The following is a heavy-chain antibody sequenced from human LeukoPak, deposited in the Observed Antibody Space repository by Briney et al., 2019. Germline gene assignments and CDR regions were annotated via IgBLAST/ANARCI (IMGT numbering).Heavy chain of an antibody. V-gene: IGHV4-39*07. Sequence: SETLSLTCTVSGGSISSSSYYWGWIRQPPGKGLEWIGSIYYSGSTYYSPSLKSRVTISVDTSKNQFSLKLSSVTAADTAVYYCARCHYYDSSGYYRETWGQGTLVTVSS. CDR3: ARCHYYDSSGYYRET. CDR1: GGSISSSSYY. CDR2: IYYSGST. D-gene: IGHD3-22*01. J-gene: IGHJ5*02.